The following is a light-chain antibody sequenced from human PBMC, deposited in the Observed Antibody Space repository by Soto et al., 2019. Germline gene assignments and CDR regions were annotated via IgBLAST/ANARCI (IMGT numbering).Light chain of an antibody. V-gene: IGKV3-11*01. CDR2: DAS. CDR3: QHRSSWPLT. J-gene: IGKJ4*01. CDR1: QSVTSY. Sequence: EIVLTQSPATLSLSPGERATLSCRASQSVTSYLAWYQQKPGQAPRLLIYDASNRAAGIPARFSGSGSGTDFALTISSLEPEDFEVYYCQHRSSWPLTFGGGTKVEIK.